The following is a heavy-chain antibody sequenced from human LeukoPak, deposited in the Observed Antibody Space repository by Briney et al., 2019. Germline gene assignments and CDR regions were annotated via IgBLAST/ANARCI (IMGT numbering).Heavy chain of an antibody. CDR2: IIPILGIA. D-gene: IGHD2-8*01. V-gene: IGHV1-69*04. CDR1: GGTFSSYT. Sequence: ASVKVSCKASGGTFSSYTISWVRQAPGQGLEWMGRIIPILGIANYAQKLQGRVTITADKSTSTAYMELSSLRSEDTAVYYCARDCTNGVCYFLFDYWGQGTLVTVSS. CDR3: ARDCTNGVCYFLFDY. J-gene: IGHJ4*02.